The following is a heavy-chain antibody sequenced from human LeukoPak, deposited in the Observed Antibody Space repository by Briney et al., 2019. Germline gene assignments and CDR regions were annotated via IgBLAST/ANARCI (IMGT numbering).Heavy chain of an antibody. CDR3: ARRAGGYSHPHDY. CDR1: GFTVSSNY. CDR2: IYSGGST. J-gene: IGHJ4*02. V-gene: IGHV3-53*01. Sequence: GGSLRLSCAASGFTVSSNYMSWVRQPPGKGLEWVSLIYSGGSTYYADSVKGRFTISRGNSKNTVYLQMNSLRAEDTAVYYCARRAGGYSHPHDYWGQGTLVTVSS. D-gene: IGHD4-23*01.